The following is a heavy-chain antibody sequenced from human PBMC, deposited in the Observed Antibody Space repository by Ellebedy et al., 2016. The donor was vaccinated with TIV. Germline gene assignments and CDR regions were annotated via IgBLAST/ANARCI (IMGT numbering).Heavy chain of an antibody. D-gene: IGHD6-13*01. V-gene: IGHV3-33*01. J-gene: IGHJ6*03. CDR1: GFTFSSYG. Sequence: GESLKISXAASGFTFSSYGMHWVRQAPGKGLEWVAVIWYDGSNKYYADSVKGRFTISRDNSKNTLYLQMNSLRAEDTAVYYCARGGAAAGTFDYYMDVWGKGTTVTVSS. CDR3: ARGGAAAGTFDYYMDV. CDR2: IWYDGSNK.